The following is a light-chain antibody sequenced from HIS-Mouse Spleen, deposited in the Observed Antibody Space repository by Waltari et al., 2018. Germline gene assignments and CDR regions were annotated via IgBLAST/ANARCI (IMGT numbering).Light chain of an antibody. J-gene: IGLJ2*01. CDR1: KLGDKY. V-gene: IGLV3-1*01. CDR2: QDS. CDR3: QAWDSSTDVV. Sequence: SYELTQPPSVSVSPAQTASITCSGDKLGDKYAFWYQQKPGQSPVLVIYQDSKRPSGIPERFSGSNSGNTATLTISGTQAMDEADYYCQAWDSSTDVVFGGGTKLTVL.